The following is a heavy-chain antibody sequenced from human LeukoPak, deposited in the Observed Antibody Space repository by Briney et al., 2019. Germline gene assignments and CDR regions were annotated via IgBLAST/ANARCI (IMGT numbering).Heavy chain of an antibody. V-gene: IGHV3-7*03. CDR2: IKQDGSER. CDR1: GFTFSTYW. J-gene: IGHJ6*03. Sequence: PGGSLRLSCAASGFTFSTYWMSWVRQVPGKGLEWVANIKQDGSERNYVDSVKGRFTISRDNSKNSLYLQMNSLRTEDTALYYCAKDSMDVWGKGTTVTISS. CDR3: AKDSMDV.